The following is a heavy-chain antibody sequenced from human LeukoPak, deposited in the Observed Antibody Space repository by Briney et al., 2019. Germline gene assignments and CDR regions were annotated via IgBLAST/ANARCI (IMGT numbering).Heavy chain of an antibody. V-gene: IGHV1-46*01. J-gene: IGHJ5*02. CDR2: IHRSGGST. D-gene: IGHD6-13*01. CDR3: ARGRGSNLENNWFDP. CDR1: GYTFTGYY. Sequence: GASVKVSCKASGYTFTGYYMHWVRQAPGQGLEWMGVIHRSGGSTTYAQMFQGRVTMTRDMSTSTVYMELSGLRFEDTAVYYCARGRGSNLENNWFDPWGQGTLVTVSS.